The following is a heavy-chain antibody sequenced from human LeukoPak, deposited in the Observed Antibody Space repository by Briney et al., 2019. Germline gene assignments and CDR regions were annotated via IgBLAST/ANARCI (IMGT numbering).Heavy chain of an antibody. J-gene: IGHJ4*02. CDR1: GFTFTNYA. CDR2: ISGSGNST. V-gene: IGHV3-23*01. Sequence: GGSLRLSCVVSGFTFTNYAMTWVRQAPGKGLEWVSAISGSGNSTFYAVSIKGRFTISRDNSKNTLYLQMNSLRAEDTAVYYCAKLPYDIFVSYYFDYWGQGTLVTVSA. D-gene: IGHD3-9*01. CDR3: AKLPYDIFVSYYFDY.